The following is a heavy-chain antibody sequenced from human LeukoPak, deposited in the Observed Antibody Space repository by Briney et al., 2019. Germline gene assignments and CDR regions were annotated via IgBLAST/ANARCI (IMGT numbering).Heavy chain of an antibody. D-gene: IGHD6-13*01. V-gene: IGHV3-21*01. CDR2: ISRSSSYI. CDR1: GFTFSSYS. J-gene: IGHJ4*02. Sequence: KPGGSLRLSCAASGFTFSSYSMNWVRQARGKGLEWVSSISRSSSYISYADSVTGRFTISRDNAKNPLYLQMNSLRAEDTAVYYCARAGSSWYYFDYWGQGTLVTVSS. CDR3: ARAGSSWYYFDY.